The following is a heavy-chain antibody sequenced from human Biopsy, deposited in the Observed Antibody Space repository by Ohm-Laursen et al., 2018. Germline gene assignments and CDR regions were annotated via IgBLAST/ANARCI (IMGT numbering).Heavy chain of an antibody. Sequence: ASVKVSRKASGNTFAPYHIHWGRQAPGQGLEWMGVISPSGATTSFSQKFQGRITMTRDTSTGTVYMDLNSLGSEDTAVYYCARAGVGSDGTDSYYYGMDVWGPGTTVTVSS. J-gene: IGHJ6*02. CDR1: GNTFAPYH. V-gene: IGHV1-46*01. D-gene: IGHD5-24*01. CDR2: ISPSGATT. CDR3: ARAGVGSDGTDSYYYGMDV.